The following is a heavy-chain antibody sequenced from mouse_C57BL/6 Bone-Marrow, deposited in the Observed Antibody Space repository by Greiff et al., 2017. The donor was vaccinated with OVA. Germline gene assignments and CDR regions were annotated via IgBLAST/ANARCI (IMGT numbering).Heavy chain of an antibody. Sequence: QVHVKQSGAELARPGASVKLSCKASGYTFTSYGISWVKQRTGQGLEWIGEIYPRSGNTYYNEKFKGKATLTADKSSSTAYMELRSLTSEDSAVYFCARDDYYGSSYWYFDVWGTGTTVTVSS. CDR2: IYPRSGNT. J-gene: IGHJ1*03. D-gene: IGHD1-1*01. CDR3: ARDDYYGSSYWYFDV. CDR1: GYTFTSYG. V-gene: IGHV1-81*01.